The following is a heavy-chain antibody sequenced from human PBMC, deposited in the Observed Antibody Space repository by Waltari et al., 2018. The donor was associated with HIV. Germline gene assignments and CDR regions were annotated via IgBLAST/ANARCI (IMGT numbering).Heavy chain of an antibody. D-gene: IGHD1-1*01. V-gene: IGHV3-33*01. CDR1: RSPFCSYG. CDR2: IWYDGSNK. Sequence: QVQLVESGGGVVQPGRPLRLSCAASRSPFCSYGMPWVLPPPGKGLEWVAVIWYDGSNKYYADSVKGRFTISRDNSKNTLYLQMNSLRAEDTAVYYCARDRLEYYYYYGMDVWGQGTTVTVSS. J-gene: IGHJ6*02. CDR3: ARDRLEYYYYYGMDV.